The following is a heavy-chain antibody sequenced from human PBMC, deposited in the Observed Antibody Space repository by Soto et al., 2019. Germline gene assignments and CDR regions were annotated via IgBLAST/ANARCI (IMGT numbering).Heavy chain of an antibody. J-gene: IGHJ4*02. CDR2: ISSGGGTT. Sequence: EVHLLESGGGFLQPGWSLRLSCAASGFSFSIFAMNWVRQAPGKGLEWVSTISSGGGTTLYADSVKGRFTISRDNSKNTVSLQMNSLRAGDTAVYYCVRGYSYVWGQGTLVTVSS. D-gene: IGHD5-18*01. V-gene: IGHV3-23*01. CDR3: VRGYSYV. CDR1: GFSFSIFA.